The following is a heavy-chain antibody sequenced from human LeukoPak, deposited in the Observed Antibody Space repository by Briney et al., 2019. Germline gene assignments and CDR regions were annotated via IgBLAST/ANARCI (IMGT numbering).Heavy chain of an antibody. CDR3: AKYGGNSGMAFDI. D-gene: IGHD4-23*01. V-gene: IGHV3-7*01. J-gene: IGHJ3*02. CDR2: INLDERAK. CDR1: GFTFSAHW. Sequence: GGSLRLSCAASGFTFSAHWMSWVRQAPGKGLEWLANINLDERAKRYVNSVKGRFTISRDNAKNSLYLQMNSLRAEDTAVYYCAKYGGNSGMAFDIWGQGTVVTVSS.